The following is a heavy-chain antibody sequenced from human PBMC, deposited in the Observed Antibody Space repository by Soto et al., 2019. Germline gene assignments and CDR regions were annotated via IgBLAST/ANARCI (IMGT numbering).Heavy chain of an antibody. V-gene: IGHV3-15*01. CDR1: GASFTNAW. CDR2: IKTRIDSATT. CDR3: TTEDPSWLRGLEY. Sequence: EVQLVESGGGLVQPGESLRLSCEASGASFTNAWMNWVRQAPGKALAWVGRIKTRIDSATTDYAAPVKGRFTISRDDSKNTLYLQMDSLKTQDTAVYYCTTEDPSWLRGLEYWGQGTLVTVSS. D-gene: IGHD5-12*01. J-gene: IGHJ4*02.